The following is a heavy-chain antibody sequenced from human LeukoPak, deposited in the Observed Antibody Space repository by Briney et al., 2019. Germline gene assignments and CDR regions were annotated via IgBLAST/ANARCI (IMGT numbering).Heavy chain of an antibody. CDR2: INPSGGST. J-gene: IGHJ4*02. Sequence: GASVKVSCKASGYTFTSYYMHWVRQAPGQGLEWMGIINPSGGSTSYAQRFQGRVTMTRDTSKSTVYMELSSLRSEDTAVYYCARGDRPWGYSYYIDYWGQGTLVTVSS. CDR1: GYTFTSYY. V-gene: IGHV1-46*01. D-gene: IGHD5-18*01. CDR3: ARGDRPWGYSYYIDY.